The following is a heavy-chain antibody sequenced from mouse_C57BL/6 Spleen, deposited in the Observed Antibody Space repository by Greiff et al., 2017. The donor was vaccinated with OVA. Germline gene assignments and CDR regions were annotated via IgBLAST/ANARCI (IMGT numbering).Heavy chain of an antibody. CDR1: GFTSSDYY. CDR3: AREETGGFAY. V-gene: IGHV5-16*01. D-gene: IGHD4-1*01. CDR2: INYDGSST. Sequence: EVMLVESEGGLVQPGSSMKLSCTASGFTSSDYYMAWVRQVPEKGLEWVANINYDGSSTYYLDSLKSRFIISRDNAKHILYLQMSSLKSEDTATYYCAREETGGFAYWGQGTLVTVSA. J-gene: IGHJ3*01.